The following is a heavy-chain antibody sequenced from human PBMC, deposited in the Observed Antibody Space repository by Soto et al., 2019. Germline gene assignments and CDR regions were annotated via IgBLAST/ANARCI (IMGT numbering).Heavy chain of an antibody. CDR3: ARYRFSGSKWSKFGY. V-gene: IGHV4-31*03. D-gene: IGHD1-26*01. Sequence: QVQLQQSGPGLVKPSQTLSLTCTVSGVTVSSGAYYWSWIRQHPGKGLEWIGNIYYNGSTYYSPSLQSRVAISLDTSKNQFSLRLSSVTAADTAVYYCARYRFSGSKWSKFGYWGQGTLVSVSS. J-gene: IGHJ4*02. CDR2: IYYNGST. CDR1: GVTVSSGAYY.